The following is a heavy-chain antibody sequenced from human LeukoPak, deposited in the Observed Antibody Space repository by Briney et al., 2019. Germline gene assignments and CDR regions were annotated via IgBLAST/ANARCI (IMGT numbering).Heavy chain of an antibody. J-gene: IGHJ3*02. V-gene: IGHV4-34*01. CDR1: GESFSGYF. Sequence: KPSETLSLTCAVYGESFSGYFWSWIRQTPGKGLEWIGEINHGGNTRYNPSLKSRVAISIDTPSNQFSLTLNSVTAADTAVYYCARLAVMELIDFYIWGQGKLVTVSS. CDR2: INHGGNT. CDR3: ARLAVMELIDFYI. D-gene: IGHD4/OR15-4a*01.